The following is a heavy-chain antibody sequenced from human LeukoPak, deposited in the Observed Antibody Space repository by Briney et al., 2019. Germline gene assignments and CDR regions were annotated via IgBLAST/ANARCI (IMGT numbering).Heavy chain of an antibody. CDR1: GYTFTSYW. Sequence: PGESLKISCKGSGYTFTSYWIGWVRQLPGKGLEWMGIIYPGDSDTRYIPSFQGQVTISVDKSISTAYLQWSSLKASDTAMYYCARQRYSYAPFDYWGQGTLVTVSS. J-gene: IGHJ4*02. CDR3: ARQRYSYAPFDY. CDR2: IYPGDSDT. D-gene: IGHD5-18*01. V-gene: IGHV5-51*01.